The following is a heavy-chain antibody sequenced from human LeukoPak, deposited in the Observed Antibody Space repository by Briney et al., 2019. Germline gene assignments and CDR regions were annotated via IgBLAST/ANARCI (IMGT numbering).Heavy chain of an antibody. V-gene: IGHV3-48*01. CDR2: ISSSSTI. J-gene: IGHJ6*03. CDR1: GFTFSSYS. CDR3: ARDGIVVVPAANRRSPDYYMDV. D-gene: IGHD2-2*01. Sequence: GGSLRLSCAASGFTFSSYSMNWVRQAPGKGLEWVSYISSSSTIYYADSVKGRFTISRDNAKNSLYLQMNSLRAEDTAVYYCARDGIVVVPAANRRSPDYYMDVWGKGTTVTVSS.